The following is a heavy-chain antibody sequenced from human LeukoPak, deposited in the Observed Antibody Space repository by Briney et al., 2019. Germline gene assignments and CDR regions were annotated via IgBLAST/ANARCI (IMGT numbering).Heavy chain of an antibody. D-gene: IGHD2-2*01. CDR1: GGSISSYY. Sequence: SETLSLTCTVSGGSISSYYWSWIRQPPGKGLEWIGYIYTSGSTNYNPSLKSRVTISVDTSKNQFSLKLSSVTAADTAVYYCARLRGDSVVVPAAIYYYMDVWGKGTTVTVSS. V-gene: IGHV4-4*09. CDR2: IYTSGST. J-gene: IGHJ6*03. CDR3: ARLRGDSVVVPAAIYYYMDV.